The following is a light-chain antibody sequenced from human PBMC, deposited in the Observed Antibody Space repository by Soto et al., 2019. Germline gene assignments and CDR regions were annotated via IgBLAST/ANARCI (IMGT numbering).Light chain of an antibody. Sequence: EIVLTQSPGTLSLSPGERATLSCRASQSVSSSYIAWYQHKPGQAPRLLICGASTRTTGIPDRFSGSGSGTDFTLTISRLEPEDFAVYYCQYYGETCGQGTKVDIK. V-gene: IGKV3-20*01. CDR2: GAS. CDR1: QSVSSSY. CDR3: QYYGET. J-gene: IGKJ1*01.